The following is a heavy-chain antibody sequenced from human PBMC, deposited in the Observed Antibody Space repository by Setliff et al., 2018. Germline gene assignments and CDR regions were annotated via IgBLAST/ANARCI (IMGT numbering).Heavy chain of an antibody. CDR1: GYTFSDYW. CDR3: ARVVGADGIGIDY. Sequence: GESLKISCRSSGYTFSDYWIGWVRQMPGKGLEWMGIIYPGDSDTRYSPSFQGQVTFSADKSISTAYLQWSSLKASGTATYYRARVVGADGIGIDYWGQGTPVTVSS. J-gene: IGHJ4*02. CDR2: IYPGDSDT. D-gene: IGHD2-15*01. V-gene: IGHV5-51*01.